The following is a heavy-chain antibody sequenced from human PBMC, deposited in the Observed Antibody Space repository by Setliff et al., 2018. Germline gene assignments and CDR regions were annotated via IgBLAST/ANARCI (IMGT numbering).Heavy chain of an antibody. J-gene: IGHJ4*02. V-gene: IGHV4-39*01. CDR2: IYYTGTA. CDR1: GDSISSTSYQ. D-gene: IGHD3-10*01. Sequence: KPSETLSLTCTVSGDSISSTSYQWGWVRQPPGKGLEWIGSIYYTGTAYYNPSLKSRVTISVDTSKNQFPLQVTSLAATDTALYFCARHEFVGGYYGSVTYRHFDYWGQGILVTVSS. CDR3: ARHEFVGGYYGSVTYRHFDY.